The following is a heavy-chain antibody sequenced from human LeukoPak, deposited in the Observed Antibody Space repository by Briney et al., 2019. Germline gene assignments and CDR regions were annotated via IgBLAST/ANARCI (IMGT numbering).Heavy chain of an antibody. J-gene: IGHJ4*02. Sequence: GGSLRLSCAVSGFTFNTYGRGWVGQAPGKGLEWGANIKEDGNEKKYVDSVKGRFTISRDNSKNSLYLQMNSLRAEDTALYYCAKDIRGSTSWYGLDYWGQGTLVTVSS. V-gene: IGHV3-7*03. CDR1: GFTFNTYG. D-gene: IGHD6-13*01. CDR2: IKEDGNEK. CDR3: AKDIRGSTSWYGLDY.